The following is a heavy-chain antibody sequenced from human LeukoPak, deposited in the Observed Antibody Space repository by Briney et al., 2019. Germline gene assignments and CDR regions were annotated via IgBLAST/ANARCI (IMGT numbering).Heavy chain of an antibody. V-gene: IGHV5-10-1*01. CDR3: ARRGSFDFHWLEGGDY. CDR1: GYSFTSYW. Sequence: GESLKISCKGSGYSFTSYWISWVRQMPGKGLEWMGRIDPSDAYTNYSRSFQGHVTISAAKSISTANLQWSSLKASDTAMYYCARRGSFDFHWLEGGDYWGQGTLVTVSS. D-gene: IGHD3-9*01. J-gene: IGHJ4*02. CDR2: IDPSDAYT.